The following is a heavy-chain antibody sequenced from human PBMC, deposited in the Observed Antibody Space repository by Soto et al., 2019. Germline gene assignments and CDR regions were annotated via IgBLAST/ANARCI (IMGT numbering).Heavy chain of an antibody. CDR3: ARDRGKDIVVVVNDGYMDV. V-gene: IGHV3-21*01. J-gene: IGHJ6*03. CDR2: ISSSSSYI. D-gene: IGHD2-15*01. Sequence: GESLKISCAASGFTFSSYSMNWVRQAPGKGLEWVSSISSSSSYIYYADSVKGRFTISRDNAKNSLYLQMNSLGAEDTAVYYCARDRGKDIVVVVNDGYMDVWGKGTTVTVSS. CDR1: GFTFSSYS.